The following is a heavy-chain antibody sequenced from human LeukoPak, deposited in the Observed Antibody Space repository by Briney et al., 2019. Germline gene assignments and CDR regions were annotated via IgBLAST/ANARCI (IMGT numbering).Heavy chain of an antibody. D-gene: IGHD3-22*01. CDR1: GFTFSTYT. CDR3: LRGDSRDF. J-gene: IGHJ4*02. V-gene: IGHV3-21*01. Sequence: GGSLRLSCAASGFTFSTYTMNWARQAPGKGVEWVSSINSCGSTTHYADSVKGRFTISRDNAQNSLYLQMNSLRVDDAAVYYCLRGDSRDFWGQGTLVTVSS. CDR2: INSCGSTT.